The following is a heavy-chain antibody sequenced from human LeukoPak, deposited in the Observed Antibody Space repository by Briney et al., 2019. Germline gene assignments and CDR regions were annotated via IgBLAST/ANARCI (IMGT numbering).Heavy chain of an antibody. CDR3: ARDSTYYDTFEGY. V-gene: IGHV1-18*01. Sequence: GASVKVSCKASGFTFTSHGFTWVRQAPGQGLEWMGWISAYNGNTNYAQKLQGRVTMTTDTSTSTAYMELRSLRSDDTAVYYCARDSTYYDTFEGYWGQGTLVTVSS. CDR1: GFTFTSHG. CDR2: ISAYNGNT. J-gene: IGHJ4*02. D-gene: IGHD3-9*01.